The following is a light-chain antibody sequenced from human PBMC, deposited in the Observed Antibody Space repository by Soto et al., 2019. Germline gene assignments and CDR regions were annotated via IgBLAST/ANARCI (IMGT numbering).Light chain of an antibody. CDR1: SSDVGGYNY. CDR3: SSYTTSNTRQIV. J-gene: IGLJ1*01. Sequence: QSVLTQPAYVSGSPGQSITISCTGTSSDVGGYNYVSWYQHHPGKAPKLLIYDVSNRPSGISNRFSGSKSDNTASLTISGLQPEDEADYYCSSYTTSNTRQIVFGTGTRSPS. V-gene: IGLV2-14*03. CDR2: DVS.